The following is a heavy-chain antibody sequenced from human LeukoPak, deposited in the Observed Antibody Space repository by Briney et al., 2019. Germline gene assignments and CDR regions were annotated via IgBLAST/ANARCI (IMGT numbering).Heavy chain of an antibody. Sequence: GGSLRLSCAASGFTFSSYAMHWVRQAPGKGLEWVSAISGSGGSTYYADSVKGRFTISRDNSKNTLYLQMNSLRAEDTAVYYCAKLVDSSGYEDYWGQGTLVTVSS. D-gene: IGHD3-22*01. J-gene: IGHJ4*02. CDR3: AKLVDSSGYEDY. V-gene: IGHV3-23*01. CDR1: GFTFSSYA. CDR2: ISGSGGST.